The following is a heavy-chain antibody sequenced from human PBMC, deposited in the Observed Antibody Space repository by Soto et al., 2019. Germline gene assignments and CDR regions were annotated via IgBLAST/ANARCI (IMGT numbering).Heavy chain of an antibody. D-gene: IGHD3-10*01. CDR1: GYTFTSYA. CDR2: INAGNGNT. J-gene: IGHJ5*02. V-gene: IGHV1-3*01. Sequence: ASLKGSRKDSGYTFTSYAKHWVRQAPGQRLEWIGYINAGNGNTKYSQKFQGRVTITRDTSASTAYMELSSLRSEDTAVYYCARSKYRSGSYSFNWFDPWGQGTLLTVSS. CDR3: ARSKYRSGSYSFNWFDP.